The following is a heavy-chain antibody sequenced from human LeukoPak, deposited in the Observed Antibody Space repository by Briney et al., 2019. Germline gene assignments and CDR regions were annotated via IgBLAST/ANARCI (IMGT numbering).Heavy chain of an antibody. J-gene: IGHJ6*03. CDR1: GITFSSHA. CDR2: ISGSGGHT. D-gene: IGHD5-24*01. CDR3: AKGGAATMRDGYNYYYYYMEV. V-gene: IGHV3-23*01. Sequence: GGSLRLSCAASGITFSSHAMSWVRQAPGKGLEWVSLISGSGGHTYYGDSVKGRFTISRDNSTNRLYLQMHSLRPEDTAVYYCAKGGAATMRDGYNYYYYYMEVWGRGTTVSVSS.